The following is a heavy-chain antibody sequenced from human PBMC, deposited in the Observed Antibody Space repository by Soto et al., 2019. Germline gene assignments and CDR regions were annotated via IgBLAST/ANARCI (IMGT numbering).Heavy chain of an antibody. CDR2: VNSDGSST. CDR3: TRWPEY. D-gene: IGHD5-12*01. CDR1: GFTFSSYW. Sequence: EVQLVESGGGLVQPGGSLRLSCAASGFTFSSYWMHWVRQAPGKGLVWVSRVNSDGSSTSYADSVKGRFTISRDNAKNTLYLQMNRLRAEDTAVDDGTRWPEYWCHGTLVTVSS. J-gene: IGHJ4*01. V-gene: IGHV3-74*01.